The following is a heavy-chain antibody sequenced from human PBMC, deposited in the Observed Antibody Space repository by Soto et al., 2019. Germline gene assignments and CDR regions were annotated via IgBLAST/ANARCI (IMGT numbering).Heavy chain of an antibody. V-gene: IGHV1-3*01. D-gene: IGHD3-10*01. CDR1: GGTFSSYA. J-gene: IGHJ4*02. Sequence: ASVKVSCKASGGTFSSYAISWVRQAPGQRLEWIGWINAGNGNTKYSQKFQGRVTITRDTSASTAYMELSSLRSEDTAVYYCARNLMGGNYYGSGSYYPLYYWGQGTLVTVSS. CDR3: ARNLMGGNYYGSGSYYPLYY. CDR2: INAGNGNT.